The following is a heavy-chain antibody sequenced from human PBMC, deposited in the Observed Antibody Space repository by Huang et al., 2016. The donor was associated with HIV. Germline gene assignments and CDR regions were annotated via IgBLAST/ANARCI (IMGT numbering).Heavy chain of an antibody. CDR2: IIPWQDTT. V-gene: IGHV1-69*13. CDR3: ARGVGNSNRGFDI. Sequence: QVQLVQSGAEMKKSGSSVKVSCKASGGTVSSFSFTWVRQAPGHGLEWMGGIIPWQDTTDLAQKVRGRVTLTADESTNTAFMELSGLTSQDTAVYYCARGVGNSNRGFDIWGQGTLVTVS. J-gene: IGHJ4*02. CDR1: GGTVSSFS. D-gene: IGHD5-18*01.